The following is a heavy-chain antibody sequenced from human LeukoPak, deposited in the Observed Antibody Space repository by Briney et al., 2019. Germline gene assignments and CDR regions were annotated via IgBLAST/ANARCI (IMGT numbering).Heavy chain of an antibody. CDR3: ARSGYIYGLDY. CDR1: GYTFSGYY. CDR2: IRYNSGGT. D-gene: IGHD5-18*01. J-gene: IGHJ4*02. Sequence: APVKVSCDASGYTFSGYYIHWVRQAPGQGLEWMGWIRYNSGGTNYAQKFQGRVTMTRDTSISTVYMELSRLTSDDTAVYYCARSGYIYGLDYWGQGTLVTVSS. V-gene: IGHV1-2*02.